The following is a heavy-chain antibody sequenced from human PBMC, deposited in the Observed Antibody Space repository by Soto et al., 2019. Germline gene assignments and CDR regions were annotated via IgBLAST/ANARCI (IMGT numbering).Heavy chain of an antibody. D-gene: IGHD2-21*02. CDR3: AKTPLVVVTATPFDY. CDR1: GFTVSRFA. V-gene: IGHV3-23*01. Sequence: PGGSLRLSCAVSGFTVSRFAMSWVRQAPGKGLEWVSAISGSGGSTYYADSVKGRFTISRDNSKNTLYLQMNSLRAEDTAVYYCAKTPLVVVTATPFDYWGQGTLVTVSS. CDR2: ISGSGGST. J-gene: IGHJ4*02.